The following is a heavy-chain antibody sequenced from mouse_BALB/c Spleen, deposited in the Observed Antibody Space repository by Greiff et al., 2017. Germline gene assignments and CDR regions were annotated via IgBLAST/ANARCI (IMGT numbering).Heavy chain of an antibody. Sequence: DVKLVESGGGLVQPGESLKLSCESNEYEFPSHDMSWVRKTPEKRLELVASISSGGSTYYPDSVKGRFTISRDNARNILYLQMSSLRSEDTAMYYCARWGITRGAMDYWGQGTSVTVSS. CDR1: EYEFPSHD. J-gene: IGHJ4*01. V-gene: IGHV5-2*03. D-gene: IGHD2-4*01. CDR2: ISSGGST. CDR3: ARWGITRGAMDY.